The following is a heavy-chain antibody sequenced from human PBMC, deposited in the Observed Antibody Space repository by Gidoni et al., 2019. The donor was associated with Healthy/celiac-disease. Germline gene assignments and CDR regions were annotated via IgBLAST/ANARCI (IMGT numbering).Heavy chain of an antibody. Sequence: QVQLQESGPGLVKPSETLSLTCAVSGYSISSGYYWGWIRQPPGKGLEWIGSIYHSGSTYYNPSLKSRVTISVDTSKNRFSLKLSSVTAADTAVYYCARSRPGMCIGGGDCYSLGYFDLWGRGTLVTVSS. CDR2: IYHSGST. CDR3: ARSRPGMCIGGGDCYSLGYFDL. J-gene: IGHJ2*01. CDR1: GYSISSGYY. V-gene: IGHV4-38-2*01. D-gene: IGHD2-21*01.